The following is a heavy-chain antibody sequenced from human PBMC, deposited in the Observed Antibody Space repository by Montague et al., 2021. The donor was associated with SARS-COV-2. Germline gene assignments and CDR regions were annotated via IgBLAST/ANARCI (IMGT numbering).Heavy chain of an antibody. CDR2: VSASGST. CDR1: GDPISYFY. Sequence: SETLSLTCTVSGDPISYFYWSWIRQPAGKGLEWIGRVSASGSTNYNPPLNSRVTMSVDTSKKQFSLRLSPVTAADTAVYYCARDVVAAPGTFDYWGQGTLVTVSS. CDR3: ARDVVAAPGTFDY. J-gene: IGHJ4*02. V-gene: IGHV4-4*07. D-gene: IGHD6-13*01.